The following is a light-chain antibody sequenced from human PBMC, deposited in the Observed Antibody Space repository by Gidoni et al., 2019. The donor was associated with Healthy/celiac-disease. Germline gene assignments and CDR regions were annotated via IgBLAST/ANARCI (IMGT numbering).Light chain of an antibody. V-gene: IGKV3-15*01. Sequence: VMTQSPAIVSVSPGDTATLSCRASQAINSNLAWYQQRPGQAPRLLIYGASTRATGIPARFSASGSGTEFTLTISSLQFEDFAVYYCHQYRNWPSLTFGGGTKVDIK. CDR1: QAINSN. J-gene: IGKJ4*01. CDR3: HQYRNWPSLT. CDR2: GAS.